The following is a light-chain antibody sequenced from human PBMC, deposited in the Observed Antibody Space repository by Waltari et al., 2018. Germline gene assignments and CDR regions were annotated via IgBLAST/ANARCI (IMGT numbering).Light chain of an antibody. CDR1: TSDIGGYNY. CDR3: SSKKKTSALVV. V-gene: IGLV2-14*03. J-gene: IGLJ3*02. Sequence: QSALTQPASVSGSLGQSITVSCTGTTSDIGGYNYVSWYQQYPGKPPKLRIYDVNKRPSGISDRFSGSKSGNTASLTISGLQAEDEADYYCSSKKKTSALVVFGGGTRLTV. CDR2: DVN.